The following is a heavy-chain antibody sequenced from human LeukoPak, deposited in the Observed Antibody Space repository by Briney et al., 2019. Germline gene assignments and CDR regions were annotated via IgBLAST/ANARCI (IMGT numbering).Heavy chain of an antibody. CDR3: ARTYYCSSTSCNPDPYYFDY. J-gene: IGHJ4*02. D-gene: IGHD2-2*01. Sequence: ASVNVSCTASGYTFTSYDINWVRQATGQGLEWMGWMNPNSGNTGYAQKFQGRVTMTRNTSISTAYMELSSLRSEDTAVYYCARTYYCSSTSCNPDPYYFDYWGQGTLVTVSS. V-gene: IGHV1-8*01. CDR1: GYTFTSYD. CDR2: MNPNSGNT.